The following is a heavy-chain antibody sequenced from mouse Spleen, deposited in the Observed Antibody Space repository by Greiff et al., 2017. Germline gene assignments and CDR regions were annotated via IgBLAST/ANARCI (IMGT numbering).Heavy chain of an antibody. Sequence: VQLKQSGAELVRPGASVKLSCKASGYTFTDYYINWVKQRPGQGLEWIARIYPGSGNTYYNEKFKGKATLTAEKSSSTAYMQLSSLTSEDSAVYFCARGGLLAMDYWGQGTSVTVSS. V-gene: IGHV1-76*01. D-gene: IGHD3-3*01. J-gene: IGHJ4*01. CDR3: ARGGLLAMDY. CDR2: IYPGSGNT. CDR1: GYTFTDYY.